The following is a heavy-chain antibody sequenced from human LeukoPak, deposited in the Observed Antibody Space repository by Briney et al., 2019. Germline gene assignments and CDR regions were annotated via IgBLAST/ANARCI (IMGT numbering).Heavy chain of an antibody. CDR1: GGSISSYY. Sequence: SETLSLTCTVSGGSISSYYWSWIRQPPGKGLEWIGYIYNSENTNYNPSLKSRVTISRDTSKNQFSLKLSSVTAADTAVYYCARHGGVVVPTAPSAFDIWGQGTKVTVSS. CDR3: ARHGGVVVPTAPSAFDI. V-gene: IGHV4-59*08. J-gene: IGHJ3*02. CDR2: IYNSENT. D-gene: IGHD2-2*01.